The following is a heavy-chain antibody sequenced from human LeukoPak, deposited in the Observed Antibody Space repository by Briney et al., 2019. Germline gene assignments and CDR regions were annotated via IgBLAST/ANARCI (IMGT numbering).Heavy chain of an antibody. CDR1: GFTFSSYW. V-gene: IGHV3-7*03. D-gene: IGHD6-6*01. Sequence: GGSLRLSCAASGFTFSSYWMSWVPQAPGKGLEWVANIKQDGSEKYYVDSVKGRFTISRDNAKNSLYLQMNSLRAEDTAVYYCARDYAPRRYRSSSGNDYSGQGTLVSVSS. CDR2: IKQDGSEK. CDR3: ARDYAPRRYRSSSGNDY. J-gene: IGHJ4*02.